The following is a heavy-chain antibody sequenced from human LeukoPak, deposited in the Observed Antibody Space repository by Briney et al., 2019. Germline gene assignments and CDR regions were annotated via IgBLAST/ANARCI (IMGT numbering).Heavy chain of an antibody. J-gene: IGHJ4*02. V-gene: IGHV4-59*01. Sequence: KPSETLSLTCTVSGGSISSYYWSWIRQPPGKGLEWIGHIYYSGSTNYNPSLKSRVTISIDTSKNQFSLRLSSVTAADTAVYYCARANWNYLFDYWGQGTLVTVSS. CDR3: ARANWNYLFDY. D-gene: IGHD1-7*01. CDR1: GGSISSYY. CDR2: IYYSGST.